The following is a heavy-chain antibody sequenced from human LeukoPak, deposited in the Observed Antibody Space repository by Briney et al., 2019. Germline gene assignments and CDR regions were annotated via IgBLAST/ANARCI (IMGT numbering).Heavy chain of an antibody. CDR1: GFTFSDYG. CDR2: ISFDGASK. V-gene: IGHV3-30*18. CDR3: AKVMAKRRTLTPSFDY. Sequence: GGSLRLSCTAPGFTFSDYGIHWVRQAPGKGLEWMAGISFDGASKYYADSVKGRFFISRDTPMNTVHLQLNNLRPEETALYYCAKVMAKRRTLTPSFDYWGQGALATVSS. J-gene: IGHJ4*02. D-gene: IGHD1-1*01.